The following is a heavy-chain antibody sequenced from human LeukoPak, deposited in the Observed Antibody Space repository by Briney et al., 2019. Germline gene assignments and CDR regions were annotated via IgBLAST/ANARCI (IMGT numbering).Heavy chain of an antibody. CDR1: GFTFSSYV. J-gene: IGHJ4*02. V-gene: IGHV3-23*01. D-gene: IGHD6-13*01. CDR3: AKRGNSWDLFDY. CDR2: IGGSVGSM. Sequence: PGGSLRLSCAASGFTFSSYVMSWVRQAPGKGPEWVSNIGGSVGSMFYAASVKGRFAISRDNSKNTLFLQMNNLRVEDTAVYYCAKRGNSWDLFDYWGQGTLVTVSS.